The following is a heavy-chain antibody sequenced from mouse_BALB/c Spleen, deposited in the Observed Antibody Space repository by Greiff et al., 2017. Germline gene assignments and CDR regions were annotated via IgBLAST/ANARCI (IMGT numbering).Heavy chain of an antibody. Sequence: EVKLMESGPSLVKPSQTLSLTCSVTGDSITSGYWNWIRKFPGNKLEYMGYISYSGSTYYNPSLKSRISITRDTSKNQYYLQLNSVTTEDTATYYCARGITTVVAYYFDYWGQGTTLTVSS. CDR2: ISYSGST. CDR1: GDSITSGY. V-gene: IGHV3-8*02. D-gene: IGHD1-1*01. CDR3: ARGITTVVAYYFDY. J-gene: IGHJ2*01.